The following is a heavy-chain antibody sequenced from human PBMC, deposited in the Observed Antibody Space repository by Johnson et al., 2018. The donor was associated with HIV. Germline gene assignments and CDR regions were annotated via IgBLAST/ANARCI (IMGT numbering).Heavy chain of an antibody. CDR2: IKQEGSEK. D-gene: IGHD5-12*01. CDR3: SRHSPRGYSGYDAFDI. J-gene: IGHJ3*02. V-gene: IGHV3-7*05. CDR1: GFTFSSYW. Sequence: VQVVESGGGLVQPGGSLRLSCAASGFTFSSYWMSWVRQAPGKGLAWVANIKQEGSEKNYVDYVKGRFTISRDNAKNSVYLQMNSLRAEDTAMYYCSRHSPRGYSGYDAFDIWGQGTMVTV.